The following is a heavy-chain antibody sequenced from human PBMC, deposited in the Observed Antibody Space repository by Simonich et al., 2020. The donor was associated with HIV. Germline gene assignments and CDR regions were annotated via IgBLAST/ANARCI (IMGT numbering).Heavy chain of an antibody. CDR1: GYTFTDYY. Sequence: QVQLVQSGAEVKKPGASVKVSCKASGYTFTDYYIHWVRQAPRQGLEWMDRISPKNGGTDYPQKCQGRVTKTRDTSISTVYMELSRLRSDDTAIYYCATHGPGSYSSALDIWGQGTMVTVSS. CDR3: ATHGPGSYSSALDI. V-gene: IGHV1-2*06. CDR2: ISPKNGGT. D-gene: IGHD1-26*01. J-gene: IGHJ3*02.